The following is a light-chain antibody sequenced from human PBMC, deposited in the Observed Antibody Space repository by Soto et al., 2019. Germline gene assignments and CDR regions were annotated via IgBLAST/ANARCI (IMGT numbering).Light chain of an antibody. CDR1: TGAVTSGHY. CDR2: DTS. J-gene: IGLJ3*02. Sequence: QTVVTQEPSLTVSPGGTVTLTCGSSTGAVTSGHYPYWFQQQPGQAPMTLIYDTSNKHSWTPARFSGSLLGGKAALTLSGAQPEDEAEYYCLLSYSGAWVFGGGTKLTVL. CDR3: LLSYSGAWV. V-gene: IGLV7-46*01.